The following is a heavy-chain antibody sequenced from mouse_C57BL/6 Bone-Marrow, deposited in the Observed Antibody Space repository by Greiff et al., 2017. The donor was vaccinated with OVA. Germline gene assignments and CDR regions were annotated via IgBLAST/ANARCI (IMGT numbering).Heavy chain of an antibody. D-gene: IGHD2-10*02. Sequence: QVHLQQPGAELVKPGASVKLSCKASGYTFTSYWMHWVKQRPGQGLEWIGIIYPRNGGTNYNEKFKSKATLTVENSSSTAYMHLSSLTSEDTAVYSGASPLNYSGRSMCFDFWGTGTTLTVSS. CDR3: ASPLNYSGRSMCFDF. CDR1: GYTFTSYW. V-gene: IGHV1-53*01. CDR2: IYPRNGGT. J-gene: IGHJ2*01.